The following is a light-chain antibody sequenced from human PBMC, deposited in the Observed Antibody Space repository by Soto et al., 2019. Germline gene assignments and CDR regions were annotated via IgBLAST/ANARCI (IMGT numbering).Light chain of an antibody. Sequence: QAVVTQPPSVSAAPRQKVTISCSGSTSNIGSNSVSWYQQLPGTAPKLLIYDNNKRPSGIPDRFSGSRSGTSATLGITGVQTWDEADYYCGTWDASLSAGIFGGGTKLTVL. V-gene: IGLV1-51*01. CDR3: GTWDASLSAGI. CDR1: TSNIGSNS. J-gene: IGLJ2*01. CDR2: DNN.